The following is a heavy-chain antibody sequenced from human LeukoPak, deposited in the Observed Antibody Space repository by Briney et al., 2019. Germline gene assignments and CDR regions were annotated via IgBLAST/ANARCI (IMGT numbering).Heavy chain of an antibody. CDR3: ARDTPYSTSFDY. Sequence: ASVKVSCKASGYTFTGYFIHWVRQAPGQGLEWMGWIDPNSGGTNYAQKFQGRVTVTRDTSISTACMELSRLRSDDTALYYCARDTPYSTSFDYWGQGTLVTVSS. D-gene: IGHD5/OR15-5a*01. V-gene: IGHV1-2*02. CDR2: IDPNSGGT. J-gene: IGHJ4*02. CDR1: GYTFTGYF.